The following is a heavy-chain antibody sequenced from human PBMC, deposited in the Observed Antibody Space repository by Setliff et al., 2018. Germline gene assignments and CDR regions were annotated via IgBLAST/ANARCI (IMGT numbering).Heavy chain of an antibody. D-gene: IGHD2-15*01. Sequence: SETLSLTCTVSGGSVTESFWSWIRQPAGRGLEWIGRMIVSGGADYNPSLKSRVTMSVDSPNNKFSLNLSSVSAADTAVYYCTRVTHGLAAPEDYWGQGTLVTVSS. J-gene: IGHJ4*02. CDR3: TRVTHGLAAPEDY. CDR2: MIVSGGA. CDR1: GGSVTESF. V-gene: IGHV4-4*07.